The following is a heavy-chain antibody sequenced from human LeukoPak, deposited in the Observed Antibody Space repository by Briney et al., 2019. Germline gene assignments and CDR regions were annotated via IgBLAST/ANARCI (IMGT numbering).Heavy chain of an antibody. CDR3: ARAEYCSSTSCSSPPSNWFDP. V-gene: IGHV1-2*02. CDR1: GYTFNGYY. D-gene: IGHD2-2*01. Sequence: SVKVSCKASGYTFNGYYIQWLGQAPRQELEWMEWIYPNSGDTNYAQQFQGRVTMTRDTSISTAYMELSRLRSDDTAVYYCARAEYCSSTSCSSPPSNWFDPWGQGTLVTVSS. J-gene: IGHJ5*02. CDR2: IYPNSGDT.